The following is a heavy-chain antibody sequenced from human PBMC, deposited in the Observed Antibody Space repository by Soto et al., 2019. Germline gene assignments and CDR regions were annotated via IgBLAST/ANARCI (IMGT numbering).Heavy chain of an antibody. J-gene: IGHJ5*02. CDR2: ISAYNGNT. CDR3: ARDYFPTPRKWPNNWFDP. V-gene: IGHV1-18*01. Sequence: QVQLVQSGAEVKKPGASVKVSCKASGYTFTSYGISWVRQAPGQGLEWMGWISAYNGNTNYAQKLQGRVTMTTDTSTSPAYMELRSLRSDDTAVYYCARDYFPTPRKWPNNWFDPWGQGTLVTVSS. CDR1: GYTFTSYG. D-gene: IGHD3-9*01.